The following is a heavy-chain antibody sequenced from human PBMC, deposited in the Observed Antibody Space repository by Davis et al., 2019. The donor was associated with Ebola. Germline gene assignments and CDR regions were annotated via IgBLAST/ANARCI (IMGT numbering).Heavy chain of an antibody. J-gene: IGHJ5*01. CDR2: IGPAGDT. CDR1: GFTLSNYD. V-gene: IGHV3-13*01. CDR3: AKDSLRYSAAYGGWLDS. D-gene: IGHD5-18*01. Sequence: GESLKISCAASGFTLSNYDMHWVRQGKGKGLEWVSAIGPAGDTYYSGSVKGRFTISKDNAKNSLYLQMNSLRLDDTAFYYCAKDSLRYSAAYGGWLDSWGRGILVTVSS.